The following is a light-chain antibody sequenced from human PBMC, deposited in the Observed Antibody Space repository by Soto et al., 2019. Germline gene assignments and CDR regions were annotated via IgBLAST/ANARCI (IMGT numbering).Light chain of an antibody. CDR1: QTISSW. V-gene: IGKV1-5*03. CDR3: QNYNSYPEM. J-gene: IGKJ1*01. CDR2: KAS. Sequence: DIQMTQSPSTLSGSVGDRVTITCRASQTISSWLAWYQQKPGKAPKLLIYKASTLKSGVPSRFSGSGSGTEFTLTISSLQSDDFAPYSCQNYNSYPEMFGQGTKVELK.